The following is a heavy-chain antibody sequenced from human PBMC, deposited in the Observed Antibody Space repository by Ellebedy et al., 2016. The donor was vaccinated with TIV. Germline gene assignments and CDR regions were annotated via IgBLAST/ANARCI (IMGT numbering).Heavy chain of an antibody. V-gene: IGHV3-23*01. J-gene: IGHJ6*02. CDR2: ISGSGGST. D-gene: IGHD6-13*01. CDR1: GFTFSSYA. CDR3: ARDKSPIPSRYSSSWEPREYYYYGMDV. Sequence: GGSLRLSXAASGFTFSSYAMSWVRQAPGKGLEWVSAISGSGGSTYYADSVKGRFTISRDNSKNTLYLQMNSLRAEDTAVYYCARDKSPIPSRYSSSWEPREYYYYGMDVWGQGTTVTVSS.